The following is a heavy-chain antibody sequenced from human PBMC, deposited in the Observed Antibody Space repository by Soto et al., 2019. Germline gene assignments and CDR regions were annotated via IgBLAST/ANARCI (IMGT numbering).Heavy chain of an antibody. V-gene: IGHV4-4*02. Sequence: QVQLQESGPGLVKPSGTLSLTCAVSGGSISSSNWWSWVRQPPGKGLEWIGEIYHSGSTNYNPSLESRXXIXVXKTKNQSSLKLSSVTAADTAVYYCARGPYDSSGSYYWGQGTLVTVSS. CDR2: IYHSGST. CDR3: ARGPYDSSGSYY. J-gene: IGHJ4*02. CDR1: GGSISSSNW. D-gene: IGHD3-22*01.